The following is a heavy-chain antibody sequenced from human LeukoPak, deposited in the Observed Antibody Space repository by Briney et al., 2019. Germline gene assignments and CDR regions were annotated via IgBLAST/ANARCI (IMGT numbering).Heavy chain of an antibody. D-gene: IGHD3-16*01. V-gene: IGHV4-59*08. CDR3: ARHGSSYSYDY. J-gene: IGHJ4*02. Sequence: SETLSLTCNVSAGSINGYFWSWLRQPPGKGLEWIGYIYYSGSTNYYNPSLKSRVTISIDSSKNQFSLRLSSVTAADTAVYYCARHGSSYSYDYWGQGTQVTVSS. CDR2: IYYSGST. CDR1: AGSINGYF.